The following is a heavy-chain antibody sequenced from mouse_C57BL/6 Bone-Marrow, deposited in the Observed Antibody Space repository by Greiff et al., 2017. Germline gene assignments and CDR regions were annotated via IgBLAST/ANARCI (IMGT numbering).Heavy chain of an antibody. CDR2: IDPSDSYT. CDR1: GYTFTSYW. CDR3: AMAVEAAMDY. V-gene: IGHV1-69*01. Sequence: VQLQQPGAELVMPGASVKLSCKASGYTFTSYWMHWVKQRPGQGLEWIGEIDPSDSYTNYNQKFKGKSTLTVDKSSSTAYMQLSSLTSEDSAVYYCAMAVEAAMDYWGQGTSVTVSS. J-gene: IGHJ4*01.